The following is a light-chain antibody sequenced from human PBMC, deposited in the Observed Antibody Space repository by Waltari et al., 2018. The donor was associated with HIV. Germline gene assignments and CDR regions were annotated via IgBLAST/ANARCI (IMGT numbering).Light chain of an antibody. V-gene: IGLV7-43*01. J-gene: IGLJ3*02. CDR1: TGAVTRGYY. Sequence: QTVVTQEPSLTVSPGGTVTLTCAPSTGAVTRGYYPNWFQQKPGQAPTALIYSTRNKHPWTPARFSGSLPGGKAALTLSGVQPEDEAEYYCLLYYGGAQLRVFGGGTKLTVL. CDR3: LLYYGGAQLRV. CDR2: STR.